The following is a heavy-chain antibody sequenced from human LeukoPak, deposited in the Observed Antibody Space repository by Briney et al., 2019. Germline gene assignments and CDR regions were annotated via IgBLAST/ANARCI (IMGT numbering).Heavy chain of an antibody. CDR1: GFTFSSYG. Sequence: SGGSLRLSCAASGFTFSSYGMHWVRQAPSKGLEWVAVIPYDGSDKYYADSVKGRFTISRDNYKNTLYLQMNSLRAEDTSAHYCAGYGSRNYSHYWGQGTLVTVSS. J-gene: IGHJ4*02. CDR2: IPYDGSDK. V-gene: IGHV3-30*03. D-gene: IGHD3-10*01. CDR3: AGYGSRNYSHY.